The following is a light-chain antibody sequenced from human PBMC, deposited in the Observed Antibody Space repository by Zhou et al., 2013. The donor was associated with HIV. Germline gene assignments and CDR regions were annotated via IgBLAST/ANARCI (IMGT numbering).Light chain of an antibody. CDR3: QQYYSTPPT. CDR2: DAS. Sequence: EILLTQSPATLSLSPGERATLSCRASQSVSRYLAWYQQKPGQAPRLLIYDASNRATGIPARFSGSGSGTDFTLTISSLEPEDFAVYYCQQYYSTPPTFGGGTKVEIK. J-gene: IGKJ4*01. V-gene: IGKV3-11*01. CDR1: QSVSRY.